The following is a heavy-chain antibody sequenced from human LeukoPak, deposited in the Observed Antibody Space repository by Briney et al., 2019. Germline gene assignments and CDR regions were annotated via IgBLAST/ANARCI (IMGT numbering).Heavy chain of an antibody. CDR3: ARAKSVPEMYYYYYGMDV. CDR1: GFTFSSYG. CDR2: IWYDGSNK. J-gene: IGHJ6*02. V-gene: IGHV3-33*01. Sequence: PGGSLRLSCAASGFTFSSYGMHWVRQAPGKGLEWVAVIWYDGSNKYYADSVKGRFTISRDNSKNTLYLQMNSLRAEDTAVYYCARAKSVPEMYYYYYGMDVWGQGTTVTVSS. D-gene: IGHD5-24*01.